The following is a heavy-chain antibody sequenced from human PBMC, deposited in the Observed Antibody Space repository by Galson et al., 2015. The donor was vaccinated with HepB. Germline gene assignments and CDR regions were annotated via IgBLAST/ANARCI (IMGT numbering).Heavy chain of an antibody. D-gene: IGHD3-16*02. CDR1: GFTFSSYG. CDR3: ARDQAYYVWGSYRYSDYYGMDV. V-gene: IGHV3-33*01. CDR2: IWYDGSNK. Sequence: SLRLSCAASGFTFSSYGMHWVRQAPGKGLEWVAVIWYDGSNKYYADSVKGRFTISRDNSKNTLYLQMNSLRAEDTAVYYCARDQAYYVWGSYRYSDYYGMDVWGQGTTVTVSS. J-gene: IGHJ6*02.